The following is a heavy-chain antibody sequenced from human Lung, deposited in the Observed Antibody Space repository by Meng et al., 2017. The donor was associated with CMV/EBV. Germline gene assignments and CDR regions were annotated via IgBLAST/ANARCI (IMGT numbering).Heavy chain of an antibody. CDR2: IYCGDSKT. J-gene: IGHJ4*02. D-gene: IGHD6-13*01. CDR1: GYSFATYW. CDR3: ARHYDSSWFGY. Sequence: GEXXKISCKSSGYSFATYWIGWVRQMPGKDLEWMGMIYCGDSKTIYSPFFQGQVTISADKSISTAYLQWSSLQASDTAMYYCARHYDSSWFGYWGQGTLVNGAS. V-gene: IGHV5-51*01.